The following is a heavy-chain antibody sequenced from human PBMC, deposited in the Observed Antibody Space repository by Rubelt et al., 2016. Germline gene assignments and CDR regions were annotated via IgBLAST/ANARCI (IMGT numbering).Heavy chain of an antibody. J-gene: IGHJ4*02. CDR2: INHSGST. CDR1: GGPFSGYY. CDR3: ARNSIGWSQMDY. D-gene: IGHD6-19*01. Sequence: QVQLQQWGAGLLKPSETLSLTCAVFGGPFSGYYWSWIRQPPGQGLEWIGEINHSGSTNYNPSLKSRVTITMDKSMHHYSLGLSSGTAADTAVYYCARNSIGWSQMDYWGQGTQVTVSS. V-gene: IGHV4-34*01.